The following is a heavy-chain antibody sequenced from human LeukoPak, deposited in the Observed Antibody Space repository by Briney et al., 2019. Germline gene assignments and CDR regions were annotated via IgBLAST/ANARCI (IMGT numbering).Heavy chain of an antibody. D-gene: IGHD6-19*01. CDR1: GFTFSSYG. J-gene: IGHJ4*02. CDR2: ISGSGGST. Sequence: GGSLRLSCAASGFTFSSYGMSWVRQAPGKGLEWVSAISGSGGSTYYADSVKGRFTISRDNSKNTLYLQMNSLRAEDTAVYYCAKRQFPGIAVAGTLDYWGQGTLVTVSS. V-gene: IGHV3-23*01. CDR3: AKRQFPGIAVAGTLDY.